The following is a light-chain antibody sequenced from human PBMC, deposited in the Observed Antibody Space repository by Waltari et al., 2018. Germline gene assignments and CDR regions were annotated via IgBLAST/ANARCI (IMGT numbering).Light chain of an antibody. J-gene: IGKJ1*01. CDR3: QKYERLPAT. Sequence: EIVLTQSPGTLSLSPGETATLSCRASQSVSRALVWYQQKLGQAPRLLIYDASRRAPAIPDRFSGSGSGTDFSLTISRLEPEDFAVYYCQKYERLPATFGQGTKVEIK. V-gene: IGKV3-20*01. CDR2: DAS. CDR1: QSVSRA.